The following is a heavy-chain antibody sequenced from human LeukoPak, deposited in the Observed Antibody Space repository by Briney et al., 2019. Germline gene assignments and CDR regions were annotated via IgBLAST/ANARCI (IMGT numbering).Heavy chain of an antibody. V-gene: IGHV1-18*01. CDR3: ARAWWYSSSWYVSYYYMDV. CDR2: ISAYNGNT. Sequence: ASVKVSCKASGYTFTSYGISWVRQAPGQGLEWMGWISAYNGNTNYAQKLQGRVTMTTDTSTSTAYMELRSLRSDDTAVYYCARAWWYSSSWYVSYYYMDVWGKGPRSPSP. CDR1: GYTFTSYG. J-gene: IGHJ6*03. D-gene: IGHD6-13*01.